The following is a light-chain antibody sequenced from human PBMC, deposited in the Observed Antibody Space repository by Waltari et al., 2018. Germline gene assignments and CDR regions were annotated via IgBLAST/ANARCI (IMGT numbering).Light chain of an antibody. CDR1: QTISNY. Sequence: DIQMPQSPSSLSASVGDRVTITCRASQTISNYLNWYQQKPGDAPNLLIYAASSLQCGVPSKFSGSGSGTDFTLTISSLQPEDFATYYCQQYNSYSYTFGQGTKLEIK. CDR3: QQYNSYSYT. J-gene: IGKJ2*01. CDR2: AAS. V-gene: IGKV1-39*01.